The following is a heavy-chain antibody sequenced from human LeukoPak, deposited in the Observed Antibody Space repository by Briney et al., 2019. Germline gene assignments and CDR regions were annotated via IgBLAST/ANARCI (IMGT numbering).Heavy chain of an antibody. CDR1: GFTFSSYW. CDR2: INSDGSST. D-gene: IGHD7-27*01. J-gene: IGHJ6*03. CDR3: ARGPPSNWGKGYYYYMDV. Sequence: PGGSLRLSCAASGFTFSSYWMHWVRQAPGKGLVWVSRINSDGSSTSYADSVKGRFTISRDNAKSTLYLQMNSLRAEDTAVYYCARGPPSNWGKGYYYYMDVWGKGTTVTVSS. V-gene: IGHV3-74*01.